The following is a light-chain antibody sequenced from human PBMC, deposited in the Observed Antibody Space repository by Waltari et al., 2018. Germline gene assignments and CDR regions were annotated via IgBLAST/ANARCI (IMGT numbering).Light chain of an antibody. CDR2: TTS. Sequence: DIQMTQSPSSLSASVGDRVTITCRASQTINSFLNWYQQKPGKVPKLLIYTTSSLADGVPSRFSGSGSGTDFTLTIRSLQPEDFATYYCRQHHGPPYNFGPGTTVEIK. V-gene: IGKV1-17*03. J-gene: IGKJ2*01. CDR1: QTINSF. CDR3: RQHHGPPYN.